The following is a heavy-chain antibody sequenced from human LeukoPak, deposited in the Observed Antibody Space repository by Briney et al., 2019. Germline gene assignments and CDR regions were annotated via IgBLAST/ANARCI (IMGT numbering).Heavy chain of an antibody. CDR1: GFTVSSNY. CDR3: AAGSSALDY. D-gene: IGHD3-22*01. CDR2: IHSGGNT. J-gene: IGHJ4*02. V-gene: IGHV3-53*05. Sequence: GGSLRVSCAASGFTVSSNYMNWVRQAPGKGLEWVSVIHSGGNTYYADSVKGRFTISRDNSKNTLYLQMNSLRAEDTAVYYCAAGSSALDYWGQGTLVTVSS.